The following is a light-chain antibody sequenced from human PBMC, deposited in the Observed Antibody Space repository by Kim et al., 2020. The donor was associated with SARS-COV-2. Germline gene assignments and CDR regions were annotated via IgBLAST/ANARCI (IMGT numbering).Light chain of an antibody. J-gene: IGKJ2*01. CDR2: GAS. V-gene: IGKV3-20*01. CDR3: QHYGDSPPYT. CDR1: QSVGSHY. Sequence: PGERAPLSCWASQSVGSHYVAWYQQKPGQAPWLLIYGASSRATGIPARFSGSGSGTDFTLTISRLEPDDFAVYYCQHYGDSPPYTFGQGTKLEI.